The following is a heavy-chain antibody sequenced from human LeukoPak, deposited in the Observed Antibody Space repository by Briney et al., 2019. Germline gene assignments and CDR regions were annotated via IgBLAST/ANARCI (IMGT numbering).Heavy chain of an antibody. Sequence: GGSLRLSCAASGFTFSTYAMSWVRQAPEKGLEWVSTVSDTTYYADSVKGRFTISRDNSKNTLYLQMNSLRAEDTAVYYCAKDASIAAAGYYWGQGTLVTVSS. D-gene: IGHD6-13*01. CDR2: VSDTT. J-gene: IGHJ4*02. V-gene: IGHV3-23*01. CDR1: GFTFSTYA. CDR3: AKDASIAAAGYY.